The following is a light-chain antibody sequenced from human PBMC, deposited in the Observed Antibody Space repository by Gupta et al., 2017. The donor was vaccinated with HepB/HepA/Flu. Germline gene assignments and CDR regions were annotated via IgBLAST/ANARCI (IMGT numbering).Light chain of an antibody. CDR3: GTWDSSLSQVV. Sequence: QSVLTQPPSVSAAPGHKATISCSGSSSNIENNYVYWVQQPPRTAPKLLTYKNNERPSGIPDRFSGSKSGTSATLGIAGLQTGDEADYYCGTWDSSLSQVVFGGGTKLTVL. V-gene: IGLV1-51*02. J-gene: IGLJ2*01. CDR1: SSNIENNY. CDR2: KNN.